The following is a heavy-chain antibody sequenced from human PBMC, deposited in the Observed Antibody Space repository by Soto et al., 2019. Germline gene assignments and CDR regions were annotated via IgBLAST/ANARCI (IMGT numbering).Heavy chain of an antibody. J-gene: IGHJ4*02. Sequence: ASVKVSCKASGYTFNTYTILWVRQAPGQSLEWMGWITPDNGNTYFSQKFQGRVTVTRDTSASTAYLELSSLTSEDTAVYYCAREPRHAVYFDYWGLGSLVTVSS. V-gene: IGHV1-3*01. CDR2: ITPDNGNT. CDR1: GYTFNTYT. CDR3: AREPRHAVYFDY.